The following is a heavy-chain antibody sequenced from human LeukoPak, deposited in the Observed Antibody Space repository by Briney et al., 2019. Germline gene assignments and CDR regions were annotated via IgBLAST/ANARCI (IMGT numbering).Heavy chain of an antibody. Sequence: GGSLRLSCAASGFTFSSYWMTGVRQAPGKGLEWVANIKYVGSEKDYMDSVKGRFTISRDNAKNSLYLQMNSLRAEDTAVYYCARDIEAAGLFLDYWGQGTLVTVSS. V-gene: IGHV3-7*01. J-gene: IGHJ4*02. CDR2: IKYVGSEK. CDR1: GFTFSSYW. D-gene: IGHD6-13*01. CDR3: ARDIEAAGLFLDY.